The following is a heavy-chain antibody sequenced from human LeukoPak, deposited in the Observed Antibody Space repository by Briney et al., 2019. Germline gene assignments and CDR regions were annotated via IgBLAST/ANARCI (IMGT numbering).Heavy chain of an antibody. D-gene: IGHD2-2*01. CDR1: GYTFTSYG. J-gene: IGHJ4*02. CDR2: ISAYNGNT. Sequence: ASVKVSCKASGYTFTSYGISWVRQAPGQGLEWMGWISAYNGNTNYAQKLQGRVTMTTDTSTSTAYMELRSLRSDDTAVYYCARDGGAIVVVPAAAPDYWGQGTLVTVSS. CDR3: ARDGGAIVVVPAAAPDY. V-gene: IGHV1-18*01.